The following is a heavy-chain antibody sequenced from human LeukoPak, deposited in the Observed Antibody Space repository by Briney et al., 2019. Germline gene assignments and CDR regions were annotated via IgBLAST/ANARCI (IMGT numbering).Heavy chain of an antibody. CDR3: AREHCSGGSCYTSHYYYGMDV. Sequence: GGSLRLSCAASGFTFSSYAMSWVRQAPGKGLEWVSAISGSGGSTYYADSVKGRFTISRDNSKNTLYLQMNSLRAEDTAEYYCAREHCSGGSCYTSHYYYGMDVWGQGTTVTVSS. CDR1: GFTFSSYA. J-gene: IGHJ6*02. V-gene: IGHV3-23*01. D-gene: IGHD2-15*01. CDR2: ISGSGGST.